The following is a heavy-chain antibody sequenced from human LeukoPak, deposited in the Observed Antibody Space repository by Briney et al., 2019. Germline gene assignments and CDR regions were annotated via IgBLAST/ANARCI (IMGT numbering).Heavy chain of an antibody. D-gene: IGHD3-10*01. V-gene: IGHV4-59*08. CDR3: ARHDTRGGAYDI. Sequence: SETLSLTCTVSGASISSYYWSWIRQPPGKGLEYIGYIHYSGITNYNPSLKSRVTISVDTSKNQFSLRLSSVTAADTAVYYCARHDTRGGAYDIWGQGTMVIVSS. J-gene: IGHJ3*02. CDR2: IHYSGIT. CDR1: GASISSYY.